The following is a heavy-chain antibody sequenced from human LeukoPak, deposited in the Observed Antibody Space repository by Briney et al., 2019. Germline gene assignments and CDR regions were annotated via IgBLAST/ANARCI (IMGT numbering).Heavy chain of an antibody. Sequence: SETLSLTCTVSGGSVSSGSYYWSWIRQPPGKGLEWIGYIYYSGSTNYNPSLKSRVTISVDTSKNQFSLKLSSVTAADTAVYYCAREQSSGYLYYFDYWGQGTLVTVSS. CDR1: GGSVSSGSYY. D-gene: IGHD3-22*01. CDR2: IYYSGST. V-gene: IGHV4-61*01. CDR3: AREQSSGYLYYFDY. J-gene: IGHJ4*02.